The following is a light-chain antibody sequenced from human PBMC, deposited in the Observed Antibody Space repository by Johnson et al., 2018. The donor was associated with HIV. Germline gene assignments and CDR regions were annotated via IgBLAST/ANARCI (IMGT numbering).Light chain of an antibody. CDR3: LAWDTGGV. J-gene: IGLJ1*01. V-gene: IGLV1-41*01. CDR2: DNN. CDR1: SSNIGNNY. Sequence: QSVLTQPPSVSAAPGQKVTISCSGSSSNIGNNYVSWYQQLPGTAPKLLIYDNNKRPSGIPDRFSGSKSGTSATLGITGLWPEAEADYYCLAWDTGGVFGTGTKVTVL.